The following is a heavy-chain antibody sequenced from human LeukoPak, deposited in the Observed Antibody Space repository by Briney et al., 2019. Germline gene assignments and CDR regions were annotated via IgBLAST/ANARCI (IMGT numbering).Heavy chain of an antibody. J-gene: IGHJ6*02. D-gene: IGHD2-2*01. CDR1: GFIFSSYA. Sequence: GGSLRLSCAASGFIFSSYAMNWVRQAPGKGLEWVSAIGGSGYSINYADSVKGRFTISRDNSKNTLYLQMNSLRAEDTAVYYCARDLLQPYGMDVWGQGTTVTASS. CDR3: ARDLLQPYGMDV. CDR2: IGGSGYSI. V-gene: IGHV3-23*01.